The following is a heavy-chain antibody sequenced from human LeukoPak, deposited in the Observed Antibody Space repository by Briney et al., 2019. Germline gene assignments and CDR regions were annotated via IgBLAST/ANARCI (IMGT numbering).Heavy chain of an antibody. CDR2: INSDGSIT. CDR3: ARGSSGWVFDY. V-gene: IGHV3-74*01. CDR1: GFTFSSYW. Sequence: TGGPLRLSCAASGFTFSSYWMHWVRQAPGKGLVWVSRINSDGSITTYADSVKGRFTISRDNAKNTLYLQMNSLRAEDTAVYYCARGSSGWVFDYWSQGTLVTVSS. J-gene: IGHJ4*02. D-gene: IGHD6-19*01.